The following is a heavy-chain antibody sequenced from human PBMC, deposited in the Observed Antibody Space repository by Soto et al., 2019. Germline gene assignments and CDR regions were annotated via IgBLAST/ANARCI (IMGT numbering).Heavy chain of an antibody. Sequence: PWGSLRLSCAGSGFTFSDYYITWSRHSPGKGLEWVSYINTLSSAIYYADSVKGRFTISRDNAKNSLYLQMNSLRAEDTAVYYCARRLQWQLRPLDSWGRGTLVTVSS. CDR2: INTLSSAI. J-gene: IGHJ4*02. CDR3: ARRLQWQLRPLDS. CDR1: GFTFSDYY. D-gene: IGHD6-19*01. V-gene: IGHV3-11*01.